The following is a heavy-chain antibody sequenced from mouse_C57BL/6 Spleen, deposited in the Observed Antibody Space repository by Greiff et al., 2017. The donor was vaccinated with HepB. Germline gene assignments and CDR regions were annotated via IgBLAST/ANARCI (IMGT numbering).Heavy chain of an antibody. CDR1: GYTFTSYT. CDR3: ARGFFDV. V-gene: IGHV1-4*01. J-gene: IGHJ1*03. Sequence: VQRVESGAELARPGASVKMSCKASGYTFTSYTMHWVKQRPGQGLEWIGYINPSSGYTKYNQKFKDKATLTADKSSSTAYMQLSSLTSEDSAVYYCARGFFDVWGTGTTVTVPS. CDR2: INPSSGYT.